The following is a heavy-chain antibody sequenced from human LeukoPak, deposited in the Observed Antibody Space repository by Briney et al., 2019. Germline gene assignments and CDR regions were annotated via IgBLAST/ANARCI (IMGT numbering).Heavy chain of an antibody. V-gene: IGHV1-2*02. CDR3: ARDFQNKKWYNGPGYYFDF. J-gene: IGHJ4*02. CDR2: INPDSGGT. Sequence: ASVRVSCKASAYTFSDYYIHWVRQAPGQGLEWTGWINPDSGGTNYAQKFQGRVTVTTDRSSTTAYMELSSLKSDDTAVYYCARDFQNKKWYNGPGYYFDFWGQGTLVTVSS. CDR1: AYTFSDYY. D-gene: IGHD1-26*01.